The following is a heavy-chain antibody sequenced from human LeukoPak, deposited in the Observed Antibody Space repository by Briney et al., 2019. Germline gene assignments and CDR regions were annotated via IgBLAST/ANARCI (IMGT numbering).Heavy chain of an antibody. J-gene: IGHJ4*02. CDR2: ISGSGGST. Sequence: PGGSLRLSCAASGFTFSSYAMSWVRQAPGKGLEWVSAISGSGGSTYYADSVKGRFTISRDNSKNTLYLQMNGLRAEDTAVYYCAKDLGVRGVIGYWGQGTLVTVSS. V-gene: IGHV3-23*01. D-gene: IGHD3-10*01. CDR3: AKDLGVRGVIGY. CDR1: GFTFSSYA.